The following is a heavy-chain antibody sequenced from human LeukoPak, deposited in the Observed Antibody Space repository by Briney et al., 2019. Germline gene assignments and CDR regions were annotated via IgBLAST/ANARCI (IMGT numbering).Heavy chain of an antibody. J-gene: IGHJ4*02. D-gene: IGHD6-13*01. CDR3: ARAKSSRAGENFDY. CDR1: GFTVSSNY. V-gene: IGHV3-66*01. Sequence: GGSLRLSCAASGFTVSSNYMSWVRQAPGKGLEWVSVIYSGGSTYYADSVKGRFTISRDNSKNTLYLQMNSPRAEDTAVYYCARAKSSRAGENFDYWGQGTLVTVSS. CDR2: IYSGGST.